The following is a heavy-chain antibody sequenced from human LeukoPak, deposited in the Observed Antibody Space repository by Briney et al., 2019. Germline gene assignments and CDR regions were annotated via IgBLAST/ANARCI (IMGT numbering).Heavy chain of an antibody. CDR3: ARLADDHRNYYYYMDV. J-gene: IGHJ6*03. Sequence: SETLSLTCTVSGGSISSSSYYWGWIRQPPGKGLEWIGSIYYSGSTYYNPSLKSRVTISVDTSKNQFSLKLSSVTAADTAVYYCARLADDHRNYYYYMDVWGKGTTVTVSS. V-gene: IGHV4-39*01. CDR2: IYYSGST. D-gene: IGHD3-10*01. CDR1: GGSISSSSYY.